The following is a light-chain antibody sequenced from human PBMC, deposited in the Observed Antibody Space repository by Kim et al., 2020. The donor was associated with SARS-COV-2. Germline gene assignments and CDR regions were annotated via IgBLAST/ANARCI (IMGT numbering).Light chain of an antibody. CDR2: DVS. CDR1: TSDVGGYNY. J-gene: IGLJ3*02. Sequence: QSVVTQPASVSGSPGQSITISCTGTTSDVGGYNYVSWYQQYPGKAPKLMIYDVSKRPSGVSDRFSGSKSGNTASLTISGLQAEDEADYYCSSYTTSSTLGVFGGGTQLTVL. CDR3: SSYTTSSTLGV. V-gene: IGLV2-14*01.